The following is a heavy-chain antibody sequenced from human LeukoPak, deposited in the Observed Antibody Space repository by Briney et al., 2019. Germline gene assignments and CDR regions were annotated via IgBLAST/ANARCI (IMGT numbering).Heavy chain of an antibody. CDR3: AKGGSGSYSSGWFDP. Sequence: GGPLSLPCEASGFPFISFGLNWVGQAPGRGLEWGPFLGYDGSNKYYADSVKGRFTISRDNSKNTLYLQMNSLRAEDTAVYYCAKGGSGSYSSGWFDPWGQGTPVTVSS. J-gene: IGHJ5*02. CDR2: LGYDGSNK. D-gene: IGHD3-10*01. V-gene: IGHV3-30*02. CDR1: GFPFISFG.